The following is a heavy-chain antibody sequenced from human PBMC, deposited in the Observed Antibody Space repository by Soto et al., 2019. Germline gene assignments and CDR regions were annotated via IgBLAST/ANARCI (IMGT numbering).Heavy chain of an antibody. V-gene: IGHV4-31*03. CDR1: GGSISSGGYY. CDR2: IYYSGST. J-gene: IGHJ6*02. Sequence: SETLSLTCTVSGGSISSGGYYWSWILHHPGKGLEWIGYIYYSGSTYYNPSLKSRVTISVDTSKNQFSLKLSSVTAADTAVYYCARGGLGYCSGGSCYSAELSRYYYGMDVWGQGTTVTVSS. CDR3: ARGGLGYCSGGSCYSAELSRYYYGMDV. D-gene: IGHD2-15*01.